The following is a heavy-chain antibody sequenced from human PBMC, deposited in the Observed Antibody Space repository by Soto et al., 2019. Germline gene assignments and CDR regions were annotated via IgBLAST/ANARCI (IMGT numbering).Heavy chain of an antibody. J-gene: IGHJ4*02. V-gene: IGHV3-48*01. D-gene: IGHD3-10*01. CDR3: XRQTWDYYSSYFAD. CDR1: GFTFSSYS. CDR2: IDSTSGTI. Sequence: EVQLVESGGGLVQPGGSLRLSCAASGFTFSSYSMNWVRQAPGKGLEWVSYIDSTSGTIYYADSVRGRFTISRDNAKXXXYXXXXXXRGEXXAVXXXXRQTWDYYSSYFADWGQGTLVTVSS.